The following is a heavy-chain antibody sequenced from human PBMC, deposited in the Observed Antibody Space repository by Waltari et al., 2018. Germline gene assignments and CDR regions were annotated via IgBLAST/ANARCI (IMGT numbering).Heavy chain of an antibody. CDR1: GFTFHTFE. D-gene: IGHD3-9*01. J-gene: IGHJ4*02. CDR2: ISNNGNTI. V-gene: IGHV3-48*03. Sequence: EVELVESGGGCVPPGGSLRLACESSGFTFHTFELNWVRRAPGRGVEWIAYISNNGNTIHYADSVRGRFTISRDNDKSLLCLQLDSVRAEDTGVYYCAREYYDLLTGYYFDSWGQGALVTVSS. CDR3: AREYYDLLTGYYFDS.